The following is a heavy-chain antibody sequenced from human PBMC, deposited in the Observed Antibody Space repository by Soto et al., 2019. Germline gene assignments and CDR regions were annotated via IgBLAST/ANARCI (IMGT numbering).Heavy chain of an antibody. CDR1: GYTFTSYD. D-gene: IGHD3-10*01. CDR3: ARGINYYGSGDDAFDI. Sequence: QVQLVQSGAEVKKPGASVKVSCKASGYTFTSYDINWVRQATGQGLEWMGWMNPNSGNTGYAQKFQGRVTMTRNTSISTAYMELSSLRPEDTAVYYCARGINYYGSGDDAFDIWGQGTMVTVSS. J-gene: IGHJ3*02. CDR2: MNPNSGNT. V-gene: IGHV1-8*01.